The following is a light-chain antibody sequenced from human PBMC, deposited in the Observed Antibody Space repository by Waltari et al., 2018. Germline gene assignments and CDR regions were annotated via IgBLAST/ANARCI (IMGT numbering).Light chain of an antibody. CDR1: QFISSY. CDR3: QQRSRWPLT. Sequence: EIVLTQSPATLSLSPGERATLSCRASQFISSYVAWYQQKPGQAPRLLIHDASNRAAGIPARFSGSGYGTDFTLTISSLEPEDFAVYYCQQRSRWPLTFGGGTKVEIK. V-gene: IGKV3-11*01. J-gene: IGKJ4*01. CDR2: DAS.